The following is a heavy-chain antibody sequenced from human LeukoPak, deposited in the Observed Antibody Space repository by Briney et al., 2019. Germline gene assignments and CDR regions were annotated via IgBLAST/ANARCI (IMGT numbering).Heavy chain of an antibody. V-gene: IGHV4-4*08. CDR2: IYSSGIT. CDR3: ARRAYYDSSGYHPTSGYSDL. D-gene: IGHD3-22*01. J-gene: IGHJ2*01. Sequence: SETPSLTCTVSGGSMFSYYWNWIRQPPGKGLEWIGYIYSSGITNYSPSLRSRGTISVATSRNQFSLRLTSVTAADTAIYYCARRAYYDSSGYHPTSGYSDLWGRGTLVTVSS. CDR1: GGSMFSYY.